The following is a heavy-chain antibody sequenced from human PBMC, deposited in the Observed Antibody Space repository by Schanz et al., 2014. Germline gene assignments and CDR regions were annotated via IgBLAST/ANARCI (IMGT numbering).Heavy chain of an antibody. CDR1: GFNFSSYS. V-gene: IGHV3-21*01. CDR3: ARVALPRDSSPRDALDI. J-gene: IGHJ3*02. Sequence: EVKMVESGGGLVKPGGSLRLSCAASGFNFSSYSLNWVRQAPGKGLEWVSSISYGTSYIYYAESVKGRFTISRDNAKNSLYLQMNGLRAEDTSVYYCARVALPRDSSPRDALDIWGQGTMVTVSS. D-gene: IGHD5-18*01. CDR2: ISYGTSYI.